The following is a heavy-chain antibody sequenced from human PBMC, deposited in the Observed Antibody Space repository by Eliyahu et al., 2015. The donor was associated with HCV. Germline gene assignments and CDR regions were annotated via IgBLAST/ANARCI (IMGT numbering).Heavy chain of an antibody. V-gene: IGHV4-39*01. CDR3: ATPPWGMVQGRA. J-gene: IGHJ4*02. Sequence: QLQLQESGPGLVKPSETLSLTCTVSGGSISSSSYYWGWIRQPPGKGLEWIGSIYYSGSTYYNPSLKSRVTISVDTSKNQFSLKLSSVTAADTAVYYCATPPWGMVQGRAWGQGTLVTVSS. CDR2: IYYSGST. CDR1: GGSISSSSYY. D-gene: IGHD3-10*01.